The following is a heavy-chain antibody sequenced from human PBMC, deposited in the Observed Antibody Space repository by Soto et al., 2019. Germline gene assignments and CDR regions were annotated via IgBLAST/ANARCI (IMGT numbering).Heavy chain of an antibody. CDR2: INTDGSST. CDR1: GFTFSSKW. V-gene: IGHV3-74*01. CDR3: ARGGCTSTSCLDY. D-gene: IGHD2-2*01. Sequence: GGSLRLSCAASGFTFSSKWMHWVRRAPGGGLVWVSRINTDGSSTNYEDSVKGRFTISRDNAKNTLYLQMNSLRVEGTAVYYCARGGCTSTSCLDYWGQGTLVTVSS. J-gene: IGHJ4*02.